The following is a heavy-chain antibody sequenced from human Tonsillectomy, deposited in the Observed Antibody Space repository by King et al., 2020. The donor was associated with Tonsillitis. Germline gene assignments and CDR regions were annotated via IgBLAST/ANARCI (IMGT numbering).Heavy chain of an antibody. CDR2: INHSGST. D-gene: IGHD6-19*01. Sequence: VQLQQWGAGLLKPSETLSLTCAVYGGSFSGYYWSWIRQPPGKGLEWIGEINHSGSTNYNPSLKSRVTISVDTSKNQFSLKLSSVTAADTAVYYCARRSSGWYEVWFHFAYWGQGPLVTVSS. V-gene: IGHV4-34*01. J-gene: IGHJ4*02. CDR1: GGSFSGYY. CDR3: ARRSSGWYEVWFHFAY.